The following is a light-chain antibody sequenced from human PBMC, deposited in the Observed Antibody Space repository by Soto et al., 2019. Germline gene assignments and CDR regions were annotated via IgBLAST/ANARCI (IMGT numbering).Light chain of an antibody. CDR2: GAS. Sequence: EIVLTQSPGTLSLSPGERATLSCRASQSVSSSYLAWYQQKPGQAPKLLIYGASSMATGIPDRFSGSGSGTDFTLTISRLEPEDLAVYYCQQYGSRFTFGPGTKVDIK. CDR1: QSVSSSY. J-gene: IGKJ3*01. V-gene: IGKV3-20*01. CDR3: QQYGSRFT.